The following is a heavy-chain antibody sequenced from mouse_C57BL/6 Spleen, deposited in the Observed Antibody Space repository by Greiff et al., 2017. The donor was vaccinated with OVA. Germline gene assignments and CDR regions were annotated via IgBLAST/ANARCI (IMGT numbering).Heavy chain of an antibody. CDR1: GYTFTSYW. J-gene: IGHJ3*01. V-gene: IGHV1-61*01. Sequence: QVHVKQPGAELVRPGSSVKLSCKASGYTFTSYWMDWVKQRPGQGLEWIGNIYPSDSETHYNQKFKDKATLTVDKSSSTAYMQLSSLTSEDSAVYYCARHYGSSRPFAYWGQGTLVTVSA. CDR3: ARHYGSSRPFAY. D-gene: IGHD1-1*01. CDR2: IYPSDSET.